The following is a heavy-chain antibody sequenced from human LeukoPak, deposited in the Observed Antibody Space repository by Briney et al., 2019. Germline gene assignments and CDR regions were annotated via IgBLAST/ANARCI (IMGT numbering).Heavy chain of an antibody. CDR3: ARIRSPPALGSGYDNAFDI. CDR1: GGSISSYYW. Sequence: TLSLTCTVSGGSISSYYWSWIRQPPGKALEWLARIDWDDDKYYSTSLKTRLIISKDTSKNQVVLTMTNMDPVDTATYYCARIRSPPALGSGYDNAFDIWGQGTMVTVSS. V-gene: IGHV2-70*11. J-gene: IGHJ3*02. D-gene: IGHD5-12*01. CDR2: IDWDDDK.